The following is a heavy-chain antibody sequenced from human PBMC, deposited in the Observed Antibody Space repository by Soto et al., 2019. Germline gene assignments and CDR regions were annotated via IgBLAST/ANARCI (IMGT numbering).Heavy chain of an antibody. CDR3: ARDSVLLWFGEPYGMDV. V-gene: IGHV1-3*01. CDR2: INAGNGNT. Sequence: GASVKVSFKASGYTFTSYAMHWLRQAPGQRLEWMGWINAGNGNTKYSQKFQGRVTITRDTSASTAYMELSSLRSEDTAVYYCARDSVLLWFGEPYGMDVWGQGTTVTVSS. D-gene: IGHD3-10*01. J-gene: IGHJ6*02. CDR1: GYTFTSYA.